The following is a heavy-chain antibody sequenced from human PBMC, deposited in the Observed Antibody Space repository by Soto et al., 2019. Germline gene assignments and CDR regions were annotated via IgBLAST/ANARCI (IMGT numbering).Heavy chain of an antibody. J-gene: IGHJ6*02. D-gene: IGHD2-2*01. Sequence: PSATLSLACTVSGGSISSYYWSWIRQPAGKGLECIGRIYASGSTNYNPSLKSRVTMSVDTSKNQVSLRLTSVTAADTAVYYCTRDVYGSTTSGYYYYAMDVWGQGTTVT. V-gene: IGHV4-4*07. CDR3: TRDVYGSTTSGYYYYAMDV. CDR2: IYASGST. CDR1: GGSISSYY.